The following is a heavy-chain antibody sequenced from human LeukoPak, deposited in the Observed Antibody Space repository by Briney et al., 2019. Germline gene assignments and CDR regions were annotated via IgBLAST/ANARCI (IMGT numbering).Heavy chain of an antibody. CDR2: MFHSGST. CDR3: ARGSSGYDKQPIDY. J-gene: IGHJ4*02. V-gene: IGHV4-38-2*02. Sequence: PSETLSLTCTVSGYSISSGYYWGWIRQPPGKGLEWIGSMFHSGSTYYNPSLKSRVTMSVDTSKNQFSLKLSSVTAADTAVYYCARGSSGYDKQPIDYWGQGTLVTVSS. D-gene: IGHD5-12*01. CDR1: GYSISSGYY.